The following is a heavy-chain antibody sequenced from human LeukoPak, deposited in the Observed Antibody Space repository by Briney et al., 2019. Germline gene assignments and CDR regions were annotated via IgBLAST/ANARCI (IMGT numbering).Heavy chain of an antibody. CDR1: GFTFSNYW. D-gene: IGHD3-10*01. V-gene: IGHV3-7*03. CDR3: ARVGITMVRGAHHY. J-gene: IGHJ4*02. CDR2: IKQDGSEK. Sequence: GGSLRLSCAASGFTFSNYWMSWVRQAPGKGLEWVANIKQDGSEKYYVDSVRGRFTISRDNAKSSLYLQMNSLRAEDTAVYYCARVGITMVRGAHHYWGQGTLVTVSS.